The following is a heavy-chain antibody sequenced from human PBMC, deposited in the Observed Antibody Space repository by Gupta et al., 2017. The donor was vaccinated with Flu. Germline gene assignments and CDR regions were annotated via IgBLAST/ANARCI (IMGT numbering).Heavy chain of an antibody. CDR3: AKAGSNAHGTYDY. J-gene: IGHJ4*02. CDR1: GFSFSGYW. Sequence: EVQLVESGGGLIQPGGSLRLSCAASGFSFSGYWMCWVRQAPGKGLVWVACISPDGRSTDYADSVKGRFTFSRDNARNTLSLQMTSLRAEEMAVYYCAKAGSNAHGTYDYWGQGILVTVSS. CDR2: ISPDGRST. V-gene: IGHV3-74*01. D-gene: IGHD2-8*01.